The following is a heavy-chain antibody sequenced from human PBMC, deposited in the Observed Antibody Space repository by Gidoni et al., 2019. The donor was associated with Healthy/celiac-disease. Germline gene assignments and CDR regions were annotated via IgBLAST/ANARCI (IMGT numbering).Heavy chain of an antibody. CDR3: TTSYSSGYYGVDY. J-gene: IGHJ4*02. Sequence: EVQLVESGGGLVKPGGSLRLSCAASGFTFSNAWMSWVRQAPGKGLEWVGRIKSKTDGGTTDYAAPVKGRFTISRDDSKNTLYLQMNSLKTEDTAVYYCTTSYSSGYYGVDYWGQGTLVTVSS. D-gene: IGHD3-22*01. CDR1: GFTFSNAW. V-gene: IGHV3-15*01. CDR2: IKSKTDGGTT.